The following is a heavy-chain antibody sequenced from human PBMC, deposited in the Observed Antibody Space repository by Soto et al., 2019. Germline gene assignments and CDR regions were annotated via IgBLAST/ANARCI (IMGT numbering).Heavy chain of an antibody. CDR2: IYYSGST. CDR3: ARDHKWDGMDV. D-gene: IGHD1-26*01. Sequence: SETLSLTCTVSGGSISSGGYYWSWIRQHPGKGLEWIGYIYYSGSTYFNPSLRSRITMSVDTSKNQFSLNLSSVTAADTAVYYCARDHKWDGMDVWGQGTTVTVSS. V-gene: IGHV4-31*03. CDR1: GGSISSGGYY. J-gene: IGHJ6*02.